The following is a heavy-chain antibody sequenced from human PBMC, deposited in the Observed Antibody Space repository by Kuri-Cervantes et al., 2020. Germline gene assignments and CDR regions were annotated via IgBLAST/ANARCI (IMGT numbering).Heavy chain of an antibody. D-gene: IGHD5-24*01. V-gene: IGHV3-23*01. CDR3: SERGWLQVRIDY. CDR1: GFTFSTHS. Sequence: GEFLKISCAVSGFTFSTHSMNWVRRAPGKGLEWVSHITPSGRSTEYADSVKGRFIISRDISKDTLFLHMNSMTAEDTAVYYCSERGWLQVRIDYWGQGTLVTVSS. CDR2: ITPSGRST. J-gene: IGHJ4*02.